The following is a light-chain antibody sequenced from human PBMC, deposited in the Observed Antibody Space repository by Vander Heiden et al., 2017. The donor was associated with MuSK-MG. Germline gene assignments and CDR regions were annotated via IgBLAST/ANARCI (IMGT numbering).Light chain of an antibody. CDR3: QYYHKLPIT. J-gene: IGKJ5*01. Sequence: DLQMTQSPSSLSASVGDRVTITCQASQDISNFLNWYQQKPGKAPKLLISDASILETGVPSRFSGSGSGTDFTLTLSSLQPEDIATYYCQYYHKLPITFGQGTRLEMK. CDR2: DAS. CDR1: QDISNF. V-gene: IGKV1-33*01.